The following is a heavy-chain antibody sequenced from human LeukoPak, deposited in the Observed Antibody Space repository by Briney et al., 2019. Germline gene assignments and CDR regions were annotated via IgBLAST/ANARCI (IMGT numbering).Heavy chain of an antibody. D-gene: IGHD3-22*01. J-gene: IGHJ4*02. CDR3: ASTRRYYDSSGSHDY. CDR1: GYTFHAWY. V-gene: IGHV1-2*02. Sequence: ASVKVSCKASGYTFHAWYIHWVRQAPGQGLEWMGWINPNSGGTKYAQKFQGRVTMTRDMSISTVYMEVSRLRSDDTAVYYCASTRRYYDSSGSHDYWGQGTLVTVSS. CDR2: INPNSGGT.